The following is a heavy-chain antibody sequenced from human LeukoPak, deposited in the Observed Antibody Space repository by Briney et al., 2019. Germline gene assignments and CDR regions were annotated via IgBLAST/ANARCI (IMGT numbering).Heavy chain of an antibody. CDR1: GFTFSSYW. CDR3: AKIAAAGYYYYGMDV. J-gene: IGHJ6*02. Sequence: QAGGSLRLSCAASGFTFSSYWMSWVRQAPGKGLEWVANIKEDGSEKDCVDSVKGRFTISRDNAKNSLYLQMDSLRAEDTALYYCAKIAAAGYYYYGMDVWGQGTTVTVSS. CDR2: IKEDGSEK. V-gene: IGHV3-7*03. D-gene: IGHD6-13*01.